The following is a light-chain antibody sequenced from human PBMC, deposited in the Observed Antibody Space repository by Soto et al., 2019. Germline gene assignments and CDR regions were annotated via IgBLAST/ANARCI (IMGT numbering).Light chain of an antibody. CDR2: KAS. V-gene: IGKV1-5*03. CDR3: QQYVRYRT. Sequence: DIQMTQSPSTLSASVGDRVTITCRASQSTSTWLAWYQHKPGKAPNLLIYKASSLESGVPSRFSGSGSGTEFTLTISSLQPDDVATYYCQQYVRYRTFSQGTKVEIK. CDR1: QSTSTW. J-gene: IGKJ1*01.